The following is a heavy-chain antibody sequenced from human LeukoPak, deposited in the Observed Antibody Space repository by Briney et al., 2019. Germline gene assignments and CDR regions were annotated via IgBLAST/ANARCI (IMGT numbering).Heavy chain of an antibody. CDR2: LFYDGTK. CDR3: ARDEADSSGAIDY. V-gene: IGHV3-33*01. Sequence: GGSLRLSRAASGFIFSSHGMHWVRQAPGKGLEWVALLFYDGTKNYPDSVKDRFTISRDNSKNKLFLQMNSLRAEDTAVYYCARDEADSSGAIDYWGKGTLVTVSS. CDR1: GFIFSSHG. D-gene: IGHD3-22*01. J-gene: IGHJ4*02.